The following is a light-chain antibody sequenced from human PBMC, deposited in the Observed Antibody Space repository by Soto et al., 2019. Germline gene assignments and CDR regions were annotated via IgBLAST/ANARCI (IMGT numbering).Light chain of an antibody. Sequence: QSALTQPPSASGSPGQSVTISCTGTSSDVGGYNSVSWYQQHPGKAPKLMIYEVNKRPSGVPDRFSGSKSGNTASLTVSGLQAEDEADYYCNSYAGTNNLIFGGGTKLTVL. CDR2: EVN. V-gene: IGLV2-8*01. CDR1: SSDVGGYNS. J-gene: IGLJ2*01. CDR3: NSYAGTNNLI.